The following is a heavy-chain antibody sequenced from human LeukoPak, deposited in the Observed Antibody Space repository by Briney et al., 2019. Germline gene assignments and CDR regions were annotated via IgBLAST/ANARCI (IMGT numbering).Heavy chain of an antibody. V-gene: IGHV3-23*01. Sequence: GGSLRLSCAASGFTFSSYAMSWVRQAPGKGLEWVAAITGNGGNTYYADSVKGRFTISRDNSKNTLYLQMNSLRAEDTAVYYCAYRDQWYRLPDYWGQGTLVTVSS. CDR2: ITGNGGNT. CDR1: GFTFSSYA. CDR3: AYRDQWYRLPDY. D-gene: IGHD2-8*01. J-gene: IGHJ4*02.